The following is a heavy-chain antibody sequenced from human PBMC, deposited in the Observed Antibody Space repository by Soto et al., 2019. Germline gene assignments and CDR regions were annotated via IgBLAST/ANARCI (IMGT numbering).Heavy chain of an antibody. CDR1: GGTFSSYA. V-gene: IGHV1-69*13. Sequence: SVKVSCKASGGTFSSYAISWVRQAPGQGLEWMGGIIPIFGTANYAQKFQGRVTITADESTSTAYMELSSLRSEDTAVYYCARDELKGHSNNGVCDFTYYYYGMDVWG. CDR3: ARDELKGHSNNGVCDFTYYYYGMDV. J-gene: IGHJ6*02. D-gene: IGHD2-8*01. CDR2: IIPIFGTA.